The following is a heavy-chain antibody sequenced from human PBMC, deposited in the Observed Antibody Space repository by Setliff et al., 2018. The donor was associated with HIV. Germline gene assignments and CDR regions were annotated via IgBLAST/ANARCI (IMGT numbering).Heavy chain of an antibody. J-gene: IGHJ4*02. CDR1: GYTFTRYG. V-gene: IGHV1-18*01. D-gene: IGHD4-17*01. CDR2: ISGYNDNT. Sequence: ASVKVSCKASGYTFTRYGINWVRQAPGQGLEWMGWISGYNDNTNFGEKFQGRVTMTTDTSTSTAHMELRSLRSDDTAVYYCARDVIVYFDRGDSPAYWGQGTLVTVSS. CDR3: ARDVIVYFDRGDSPAY.